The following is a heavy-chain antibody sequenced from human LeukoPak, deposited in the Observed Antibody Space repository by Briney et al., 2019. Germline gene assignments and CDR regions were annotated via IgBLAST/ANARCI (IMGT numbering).Heavy chain of an antibody. V-gene: IGHV4-59*02. Sequence: SETLSLTCTVSGASVSSYFWSWIRQSPEKGLEWIGYVYHSGSSSSNPSLPSRVTISQDTSRNQVSLKMTSATAADTAVYYCAKLLGEEYWGQGTQVVVSS. CDR1: GASVSSYF. D-gene: IGHD6-6*01. CDR3: AKLLGEEY. J-gene: IGHJ4*02. CDR2: VYHSGSS.